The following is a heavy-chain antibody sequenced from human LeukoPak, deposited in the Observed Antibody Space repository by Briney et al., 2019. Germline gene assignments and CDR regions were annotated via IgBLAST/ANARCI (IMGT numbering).Heavy chain of an antibody. J-gene: IGHJ4*02. D-gene: IGHD3-16*02. Sequence: GGSLRLSCVASGFTFNNYAMSWVRQAPGKGLGWVSAMSGSGGSTYYADSVKGRFTISRDNSKNTVYLQMNSLRAEDTAVYYCAKDRFYDYVRGSYRYTGPNYFDNWGQGILVTVSS. V-gene: IGHV3-23*01. CDR3: AKDRFYDYVRGSYRYTGPNYFDN. CDR2: MSGSGGST. CDR1: GFTFNNYA.